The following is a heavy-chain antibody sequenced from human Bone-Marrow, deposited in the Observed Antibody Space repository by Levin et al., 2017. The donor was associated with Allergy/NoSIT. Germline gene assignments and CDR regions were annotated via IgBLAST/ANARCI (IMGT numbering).Heavy chain of an antibody. V-gene: IGHV3-15*01. CDR3: TTTGGAYYGSGRVSGPYYYYYMDG. D-gene: IGHD3-10*01. J-gene: IGHJ6*03. CDR2: IKSKTDGGTT. Sequence: GGSLRLSCAASGFTFSNAWMSWVRQAPGKGLEWVGRIKSKTDGGTTDYAAPVKGRFTISRDDSKNTLYLQMNSLKTEDTAVYYCTTTGGAYYGSGRVSGPYYYYYMDGWGKGTTVTVSS. CDR1: GFTFSNAW.